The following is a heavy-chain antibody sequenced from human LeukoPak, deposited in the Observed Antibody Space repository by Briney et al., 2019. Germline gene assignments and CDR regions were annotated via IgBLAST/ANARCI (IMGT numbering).Heavy chain of an antibody. CDR1: GFTVSSNY. J-gene: IGHJ4*02. Sequence: AGGSLRLSCAASGFTVSSNYMSWVRQAPGKGLEWVSVIYSGGSTYYADSVKGRFTISRDNSKNTLYLQMNSLRAEDTALYSCARVAYSAYDYPTLLPPFDYWGQGTLVTVSS. D-gene: IGHD5-12*01. CDR3: ARVAYSAYDYPTLLPPFDY. V-gene: IGHV3-53*01. CDR2: IYSGGST.